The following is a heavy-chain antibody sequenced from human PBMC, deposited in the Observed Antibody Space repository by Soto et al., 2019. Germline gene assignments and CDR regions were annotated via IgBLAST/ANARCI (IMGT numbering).Heavy chain of an antibody. CDR1: GGSISSSSYY. J-gene: IGHJ6*02. Sequence: SETLSLTCTVSGGSISSSSYYWGWIRQPPGKGLEWIGEIYYSGSTYYNPSLKSRVTISVDTSKNQFSLKLSSVTAADTAVYYCASLIVVVPAANSYGMDVWGQGTTVTVSS. CDR2: IYYSGST. V-gene: IGHV4-39*07. D-gene: IGHD2-2*01. CDR3: ASLIVVVPAANSYGMDV.